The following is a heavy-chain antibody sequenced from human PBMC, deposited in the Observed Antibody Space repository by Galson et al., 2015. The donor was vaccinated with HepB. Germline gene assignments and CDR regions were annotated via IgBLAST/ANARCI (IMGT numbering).Heavy chain of an antibody. D-gene: IGHD2-2*01. Sequence: SVKVSCKASGYTFSDYDITWVRQATGQGLEWMGWMNPNSGNTGYGQQFQGRVTLTRDTSINTFYMELSSLRSEDTAVYYCARATRGQLLSEYWGQGTLVTVSS. CDR1: GYTFSDYD. CDR2: MNPNSGNT. V-gene: IGHV1-8*01. J-gene: IGHJ4*02. CDR3: ARATRGQLLSEY.